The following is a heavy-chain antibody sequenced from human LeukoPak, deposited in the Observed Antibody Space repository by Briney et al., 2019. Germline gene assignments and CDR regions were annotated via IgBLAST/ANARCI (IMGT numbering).Heavy chain of an antibody. V-gene: IGHV1-69*13. Sequence: SVKVSCKASGGTFSSYAISWVRQAPGQGLEWMGGIIPIFGTANYAQKFQGRVTITADESTSTAYMELSSLRSEDTAVYYCARAVMSGSELRYYFDYWGQGTLVTVSS. CDR1: GGTFSSYA. CDR2: IIPIFGTA. D-gene: IGHD1-7*01. J-gene: IGHJ4*02. CDR3: ARAVMSGSELRYYFDY.